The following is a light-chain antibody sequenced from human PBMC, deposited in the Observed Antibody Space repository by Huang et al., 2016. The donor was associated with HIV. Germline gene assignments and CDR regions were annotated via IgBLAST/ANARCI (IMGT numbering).Light chain of an antibody. V-gene: IGKV3-15*01. J-gene: IGKJ1*01. CDR3: QQYSNWPPRT. Sequence: EILMTQSPATLSVSPGERATLSCRASQSISNKLAWYQQKPDQAPRLLIYDASTRATGIPARFSGSGSGTEFTLTISSLQSEDFAVYYCQQYSNWPPRTFGQGTKVHIK. CDR1: QSISNK. CDR2: DAS.